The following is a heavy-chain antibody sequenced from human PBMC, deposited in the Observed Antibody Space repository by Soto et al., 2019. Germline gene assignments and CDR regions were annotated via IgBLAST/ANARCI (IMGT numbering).Heavy chain of an antibody. CDR2: IIPIFGTA. CDR1: GGTFGSFT. V-gene: IGHV1-69*01. J-gene: IGHJ5*02. D-gene: IGHD6-25*01. CDR3: AREGRIAAAGTTWFDP. Sequence: QVQLVQSGAEVKKPESSVKVSCKASGGTFGSFTINWVRQAPGQGLEWMGRIIPIFGTAKYAQKFLGRLTISADDATSLAYMELCGLSSDDTAFYFCAREGRIAAAGTTWFDPWGQGTLVIVSS.